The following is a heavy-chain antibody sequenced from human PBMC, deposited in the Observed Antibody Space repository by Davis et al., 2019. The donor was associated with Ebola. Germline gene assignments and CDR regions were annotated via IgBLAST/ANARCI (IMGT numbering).Heavy chain of an antibody. Sequence: PGGSLRLSCAASGFTFESYWMQWVRHPPGTGLEWVSHINTDGRRTNYADLVRGRFTISRVNAENTLYLQLNSLRVEDTAVYYCTRVPRDRYGYEGDYWGQGTLVTVSS. CDR1: GFTFESYW. J-gene: IGHJ4*02. D-gene: IGHD5-12*01. CDR3: TRVPRDRYGYEGDY. CDR2: INTDGRRT. V-gene: IGHV3-74*01.